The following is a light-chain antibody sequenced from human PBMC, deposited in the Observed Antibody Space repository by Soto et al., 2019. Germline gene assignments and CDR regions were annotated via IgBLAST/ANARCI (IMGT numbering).Light chain of an antibody. CDR3: CSYAGSYV. J-gene: IGLJ1*01. CDR1: SSDVGGYNY. V-gene: IGLV2-11*01. CDR2: DVS. Sequence: SALTQPRSVSGSPGQSVTISCTGTSSDVGGYNYVSWYQQHPGKAPKLMIYDVSKRLSGVPDRFSGSKSSNTASLTISGLQAEDEADYYCCSYAGSYVFGTGTKLTVL.